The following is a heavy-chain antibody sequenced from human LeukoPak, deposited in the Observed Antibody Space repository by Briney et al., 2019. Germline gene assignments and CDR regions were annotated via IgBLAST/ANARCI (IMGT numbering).Heavy chain of an antibody. D-gene: IGHD1-26*01. CDR2: IYYSGST. Sequence: SGTLSLTCTVSGGSISSYYWSWIRQPPGKGLEWIGYIYYSGSTNYNPSLKSRVTISVDTSKNQFSLKLSSVTAADTAVYYCARGDGGSYGFDYWGQGTLVTVSS. V-gene: IGHV4-59*01. CDR1: GGSISSYY. CDR3: ARGDGGSYGFDY. J-gene: IGHJ4*02.